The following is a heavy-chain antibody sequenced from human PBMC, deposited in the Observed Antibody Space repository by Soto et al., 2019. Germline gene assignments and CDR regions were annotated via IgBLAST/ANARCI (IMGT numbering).Heavy chain of an antibody. Sequence: QVQLVQSGAEVKKPGSSVKVSCKASGGTFSSYAISWVRQAPGQGLEWMGGIIPIFGTANYAQKFQGRVTITADESTSTAYMELSSLRSEDTAVYYCASVNVVGATTDYYYGMDVWGQGTTVTVSS. CDR2: IIPIFGTA. CDR1: GGTFSSYA. D-gene: IGHD1-26*01. CDR3: ASVNVVGATTDYYYGMDV. V-gene: IGHV1-69*01. J-gene: IGHJ6*02.